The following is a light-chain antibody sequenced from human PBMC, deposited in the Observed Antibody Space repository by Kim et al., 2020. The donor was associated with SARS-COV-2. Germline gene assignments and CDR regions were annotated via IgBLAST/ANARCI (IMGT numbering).Light chain of an antibody. CDR3: IAWDISLSAWV. CDR2: RNS. CDR1: SNEVGYQG. J-gene: IGLJ2*01. V-gene: IGLV10-54*01. Sequence: QTATIAWTGSSNEVGYQGAAWLQHRPGHPPKLLFYRNSNRPSGISDRLSASWSGSTASLTISGLQPEDEAHYFCIAWDISLSAWVFGGGTQLTVL.